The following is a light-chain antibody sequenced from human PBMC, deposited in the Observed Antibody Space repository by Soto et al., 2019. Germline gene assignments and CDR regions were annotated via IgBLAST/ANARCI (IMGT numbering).Light chain of an antibody. CDR3: ASFTTSSPYV. CDR1: SSDVGGYSY. Sequence: QSALTQPASVSGSPGQSIAISCTGTSSDVGGYSYVSWYQQQPGKAPKLVISDVSNRPSGVSDRFSGSKSGNTASLTISGLQTDDEADYYCASFTTSSPYVFGTGTKVPVL. CDR2: DVS. J-gene: IGLJ1*01. V-gene: IGLV2-14*01.